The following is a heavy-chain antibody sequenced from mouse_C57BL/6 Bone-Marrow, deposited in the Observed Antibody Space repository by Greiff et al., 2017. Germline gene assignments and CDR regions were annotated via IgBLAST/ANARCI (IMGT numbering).Heavy chain of an antibody. CDR3: AIFYCIFAY. Sequence: QVQLQQPGAELVRPGTSVKLSCKASGYTFTSYWMHWVKQRPGQGLEWIGVIDPSDSYTNYNQKFKGKATLTVDTSSSTAYTQLSSLTSEDSAVDYCAIFYCIFAYWGQGTLVTVSA. CDR1: GYTFTSYW. CDR2: IDPSDSYT. D-gene: IGHD2-3*01. V-gene: IGHV1-59*01. J-gene: IGHJ3*01.